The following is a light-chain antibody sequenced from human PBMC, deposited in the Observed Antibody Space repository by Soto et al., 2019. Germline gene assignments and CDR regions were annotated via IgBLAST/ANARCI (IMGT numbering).Light chain of an antibody. CDR1: QGVRDD. V-gene: IGKV1-6*01. CDR2: SAS. CDR3: LQESNYPLT. J-gene: IGKJ4*01. Sequence: IQMTQSPSSLSASVGDRVTITCRASQGVRDDVGWYQQKPGKAPKLLIYSASTLQSGVPSRFSGSGSGTDFTLTISDLQPEEFATNYRLQESNYPLTFGGGTKVEIK.